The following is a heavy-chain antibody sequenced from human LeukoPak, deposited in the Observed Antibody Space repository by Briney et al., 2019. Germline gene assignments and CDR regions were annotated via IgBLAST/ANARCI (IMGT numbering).Heavy chain of an antibody. Sequence: ASVKVSCKASGYTFTGYYMHWVRQAPGQGLEWMGWINPNSGGTNYAQKFQGRVTMTRDTSISTAYMELGRLRSDDTAVYYCARVDSIEQWLVPFDYWGQGTLVTVSS. J-gene: IGHJ4*02. CDR1: GYTFTGYY. D-gene: IGHD6-19*01. CDR2: INPNSGGT. CDR3: ARVDSIEQWLVPFDY. V-gene: IGHV1-2*02.